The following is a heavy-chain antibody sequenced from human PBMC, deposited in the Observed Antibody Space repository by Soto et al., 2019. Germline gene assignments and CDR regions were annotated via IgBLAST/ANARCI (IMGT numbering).Heavy chain of an antibody. D-gene: IGHD3-9*01. CDR3: ARAEAGKGGLGS. CDR1: GGSISSGAYY. Sequence: QVQLQESGPGLVKPSQTLSLTCTVSGGSISSGAYYWSWIRQHPGKGLEWIGYIYYSGSTYYNPSLKSRVTIAVDTSKNQFSLKLSSVTATDTAMYYCARAEAGKGGLGSWGRGTLVTVSS. CDR2: IYYSGST. V-gene: IGHV4-31*03. J-gene: IGHJ4*02.